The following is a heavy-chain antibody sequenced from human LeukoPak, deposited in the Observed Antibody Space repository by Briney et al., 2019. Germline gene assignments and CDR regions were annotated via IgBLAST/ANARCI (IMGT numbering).Heavy chain of an antibody. J-gene: IGHJ3*02. V-gene: IGHV3-15*01. CDR3: TTIPLGYCSSTSCYWAFDI. Sequence: GGSLRLSCAASGFTFTNAWMNWVRQAPGKGLEWVGRIKSKTGGGTTDYGAPVKGRFTISRDDSKNTLYLQMNSLKTEDTAVYYCTTIPLGYCSSTSCYWAFDIWGQGTMVTVSS. CDR2: IKSKTGGGTT. D-gene: IGHD2-2*01. CDR1: GFTFTNAW.